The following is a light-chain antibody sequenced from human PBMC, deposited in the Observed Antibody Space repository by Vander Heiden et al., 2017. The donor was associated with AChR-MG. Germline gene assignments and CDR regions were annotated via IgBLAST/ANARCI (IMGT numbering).Light chain of an antibody. CDR3: SSYSNSVTLL. Sequence: QSALTQPASVSGSPGQSITISCPGTSSDIGAFTYVSWYQQHPGKAPKLIMSEVSIRPSGVSDRFSGSRSGNTASLTISGLRTEDEADYYCSSYSNSVTLLFGGGTRLTVL. J-gene: IGLJ2*01. CDR2: EVS. CDR1: SSDIGAFTY. V-gene: IGLV2-14*01.